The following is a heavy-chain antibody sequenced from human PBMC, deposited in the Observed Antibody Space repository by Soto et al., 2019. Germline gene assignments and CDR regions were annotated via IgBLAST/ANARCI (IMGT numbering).Heavy chain of an antibody. CDR1: GYSFPPYW. CDR3: ARLSDY. V-gene: IGHV5-10-1*01. J-gene: IGHJ4*02. CDR2: IDPSDSKT. Sequence: ESLKISCRASGYSFPPYWISWVRQMPGKGLEWMGRIDPSDSKTYYSPSFQGHVTISADKSTSTAYLQLNNLKASDTAMYYCARLSDYWGQGTQVTVSS.